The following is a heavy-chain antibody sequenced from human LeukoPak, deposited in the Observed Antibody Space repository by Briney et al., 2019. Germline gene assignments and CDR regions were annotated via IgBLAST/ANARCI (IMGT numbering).Heavy chain of an antibody. CDR3: ARQTGSGLLILP. V-gene: IGHV4-39*01. J-gene: IGHJ4*02. CDR1: GVSISSSNSY. D-gene: IGHD3/OR15-3a*01. Sequence: PSETLSLTCTVSGVSISSSNSYWGWIRQPPGKGLEWIGSIYYTGNTYYNASLKSRVTISIDTPKNQISLRLTSVTATDTAIYYCARQTGSGLLILPGGQGTLVTASS. CDR2: IYYTGNT.